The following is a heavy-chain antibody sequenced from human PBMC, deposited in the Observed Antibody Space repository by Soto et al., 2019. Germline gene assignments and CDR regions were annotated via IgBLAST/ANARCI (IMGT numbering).Heavy chain of an antibody. CDR1: GFIFSNYA. CDR2: IFLYGDIT. V-gene: IGHV3-23*01. D-gene: IGHD3-22*01. Sequence: GGSLRLSCAASGFIFSNYAMSWVRQAPGKGLVLVLVIFLYGDITYFADSVECRFSFSRDNSKNMLYLQMNSLRAEDTAVYYCAKDRYLDHDSRGYLFDNWGQGTLVTVSS. CDR3: AKDRYLDHDSRGYLFDN. J-gene: IGHJ4*02.